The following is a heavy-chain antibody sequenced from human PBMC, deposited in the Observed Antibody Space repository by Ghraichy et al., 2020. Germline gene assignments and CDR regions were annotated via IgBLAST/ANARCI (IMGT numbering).Heavy chain of an antibody. D-gene: IGHD5-12*01. Sequence: ASVKVSCKASGYTFTSYGIIWVRQAPGQGLEWMGWISAYNGNTNYAQKLQGRVTMTTDTSTSTAYMELRSLRSDDTAVYYCARDIRGIVATIIDYWGQGTLVTVSS. J-gene: IGHJ4*02. CDR2: ISAYNGNT. V-gene: IGHV1-18*01. CDR1: GYTFTSYG. CDR3: ARDIRGIVATIIDY.